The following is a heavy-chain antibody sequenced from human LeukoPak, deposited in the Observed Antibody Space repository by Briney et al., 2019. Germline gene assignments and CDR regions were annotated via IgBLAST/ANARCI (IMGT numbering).Heavy chain of an antibody. Sequence: PSETLSLTCAVYGGSFSGYYWSWIRQPLGKGLEWIGEINHSGSTNYNPSLKSRVTISVDTSQNQFSLKLSSVTAADTAIYYCSRGGPGATILDYWGQGTLVTVSS. J-gene: IGHJ4*02. CDR2: INHSGST. CDR3: SRGGPGATILDY. V-gene: IGHV4-34*01. CDR1: GGSFSGYY. D-gene: IGHD1-26*01.